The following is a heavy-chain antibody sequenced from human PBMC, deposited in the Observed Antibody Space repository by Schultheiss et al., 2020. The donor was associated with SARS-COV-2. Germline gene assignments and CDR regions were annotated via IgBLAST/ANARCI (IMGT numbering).Heavy chain of an antibody. D-gene: IGHD2-2*01. J-gene: IGHJ4*02. CDR1: GGSFSDYC. CDR2: INHSGST. CDR3: ARGAKYCSSTSCYSWFFRYYFDY. V-gene: IGHV4-34*01. Sequence: SETLSLTCAVYGGSFSDYCWTWIRQPPGKGLEWIGEINHSGSTNYNPSLKSRVTISVDTSKNQFSLKLSSVTAADTAVYYCARGAKYCSSTSCYSWFFRYYFDYWGQGTLVTVSS.